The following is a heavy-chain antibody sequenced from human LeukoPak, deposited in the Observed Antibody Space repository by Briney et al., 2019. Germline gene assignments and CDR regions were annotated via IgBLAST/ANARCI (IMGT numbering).Heavy chain of an antibody. CDR2: IYYSGNT. V-gene: IGHV4-31*03. Sequence: SETLSLTCTVSGGSISSGGYYWSWIRQHPGKGLEWIGYIYYSGNTYYNPSLKSRVTISVDTSKNQFSLKLSSVTAADTAVYHCARVAAAGTRYYFDYWGQGTLVTVSS. J-gene: IGHJ4*02. D-gene: IGHD6-13*01. CDR1: GGSISSGGYY. CDR3: ARVAAAGTRYYFDY.